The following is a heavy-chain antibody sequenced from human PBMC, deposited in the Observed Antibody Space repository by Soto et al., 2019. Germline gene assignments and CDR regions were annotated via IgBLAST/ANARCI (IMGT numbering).Heavy chain of an antibody. CDR3: ARQSAAGISYYYSYGMDV. J-gene: IGHJ6*02. Sequence: QLQLQESGPGLVKPSETLSLTCTVSGGSISSSSYYWGWIRQPPGKGLEWIGSIYYSGSTYYNPXXKSRVTISGDXXKXQXXRKLGSVTAADTAVYYCARQSAAGISYYYSYGMDVWGQGTTVTVSS. CDR2: IYYSGST. CDR1: GGSISSSSYY. D-gene: IGHD6-13*01. V-gene: IGHV4-39*01.